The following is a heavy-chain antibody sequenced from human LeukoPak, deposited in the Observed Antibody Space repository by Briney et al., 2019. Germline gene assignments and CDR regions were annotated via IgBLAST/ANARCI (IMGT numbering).Heavy chain of an antibody. CDR2: INPSGGST. J-gene: IGHJ2*01. Sequence: GASVKVSCQASGYTFTSYYMRWVRQPPGQGLEWMGIINPSGGSTSYAQKFQGRVTMTRDTSTSTVYMELSSLRSEDTAVYYCARANSYYYDSSGYRGWYFDLWGRGTLVTVSS. V-gene: IGHV1-46*01. CDR1: GYTFTSYY. CDR3: ARANSYYYDSSGYRGWYFDL. D-gene: IGHD3-22*01.